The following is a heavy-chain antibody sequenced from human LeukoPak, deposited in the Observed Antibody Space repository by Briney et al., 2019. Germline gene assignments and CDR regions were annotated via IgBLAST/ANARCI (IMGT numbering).Heavy chain of an antibody. CDR3: ARGAEVFKWIQLSGYYYMDV. J-gene: IGHJ6*03. CDR2: FDPEDGET. D-gene: IGHD5-18*01. Sequence: ASVKVSCKVSGYTLTELSMHWVRQAPGKGLEWMGGFDPEDGETIYAQKFQGRVTMTEDTSTDTAYMELSSLRSEDTAVYYCARGAEVFKWIQLSGYYYMDVWGKGTTVTVSS. CDR1: GYTLTELS. V-gene: IGHV1-24*01.